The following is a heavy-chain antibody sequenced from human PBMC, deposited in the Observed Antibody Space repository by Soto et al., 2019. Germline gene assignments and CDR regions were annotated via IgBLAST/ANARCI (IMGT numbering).Heavy chain of an antibody. CDR2: IYYSGST. CDR3: FCVTIFANYYIVG. Sequence: SETLSLTCTVSGCSISSGDYYWSWILQPPGKGLEWIGYIYYSGSTYYNPSLKSRVTISVDTSKNQFSLKLSSVTAADTAVYYCFCVTIFANYYIVGWCKGTLVSVFS. D-gene: IGHD3-3*01. V-gene: IGHV4-30-4*03. CDR1: GCSISSGDYY. J-gene: IGHJ6*03.